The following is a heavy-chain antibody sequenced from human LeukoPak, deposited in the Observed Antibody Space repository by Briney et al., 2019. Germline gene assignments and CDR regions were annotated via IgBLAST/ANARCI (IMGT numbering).Heavy chain of an antibody. CDR3: ARRSSGYYSYSFDF. Sequence: GGSLRLSCAASGFTFSTYSMNWVRQAPGKGLKWVSSITSSSASIYYADSVKGRFTISRDNAKSSLYLQMSSLRAEDTAVYYCARRSSGYYSYSFDFWGQGTLVTVSS. V-gene: IGHV3-21*01. CDR1: GFTFSTYS. CDR2: ITSSSASI. J-gene: IGHJ4*02. D-gene: IGHD3-22*01.